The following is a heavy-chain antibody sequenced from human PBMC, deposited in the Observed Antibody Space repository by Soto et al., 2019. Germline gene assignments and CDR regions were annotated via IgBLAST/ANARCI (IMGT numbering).Heavy chain of an antibody. D-gene: IGHD3-16*01. CDR3: VRVLLGPDYLDY. V-gene: IGHV3-11*06. CDR2: ISTSGDYT. CDR1: GFTFSDYY. J-gene: IGHJ4*02. Sequence: GGSLRLSCAASGFTFSDYYMSWLRQAPGKGLEWISYISTSGDYTYYAASVKGRFTVSRDNSKNSLYLQMSRLRAEDAAVYHCVRVLLGPDYLDYWGQGTLVTVSS.